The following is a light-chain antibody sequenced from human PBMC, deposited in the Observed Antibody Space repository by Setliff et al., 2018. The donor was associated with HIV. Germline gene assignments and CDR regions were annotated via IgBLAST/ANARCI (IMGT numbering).Light chain of an antibody. CDR3: CSYAGSDIFVV. CDR2: EAS. Sequence: QSVLAQPASVSGSPGHSITISCTGSSSDIGNYNVVSWYQQYPGKAPKLLIYEASKRPSGVSNRFSGSKSGNTASLAISGLQADDEADYYCCSYAGSDIFVVFGTGTRAPS. J-gene: IGLJ1*01. CDR1: SSDIGNYNV. V-gene: IGLV2-23*01.